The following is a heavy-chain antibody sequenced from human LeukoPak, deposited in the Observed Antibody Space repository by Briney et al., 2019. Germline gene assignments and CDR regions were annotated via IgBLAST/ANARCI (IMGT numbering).Heavy chain of an antibody. CDR2: IYTSGST. CDR3: ASSYSGSHPIFDY. Sequence: SETLSLTCTVSGGSISTDYWTWIRQPAGKGLEWIGLIYTSGSTNYNPSLKSRVTMSLDTSKNQFSLKLTSVTAADTAVYYCASSYSGSHPIFDYWGQGTLVTVSS. D-gene: IGHD1-26*01. CDR1: GGSISTDY. J-gene: IGHJ4*02. V-gene: IGHV4-4*07.